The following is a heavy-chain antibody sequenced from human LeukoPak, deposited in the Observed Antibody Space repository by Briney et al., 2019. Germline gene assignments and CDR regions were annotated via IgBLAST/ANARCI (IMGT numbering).Heavy chain of an antibody. CDR1: GFTFSSYW. J-gene: IGHJ4*02. CDR3: ARKDFYTSGWYAFDC. D-gene: IGHD6-19*01. Sequence: GGSLRLSCAASGFTFSSYWMTWVRQAPGKGVEWVAHIKQDGSEKFYVDSVKGRFTISRDNAKNSLYLQMNSLRAEDTAVYYCARKDFYTSGWYAFDCWGQGTLVTVSS. CDR2: IKQDGSEK. V-gene: IGHV3-7*04.